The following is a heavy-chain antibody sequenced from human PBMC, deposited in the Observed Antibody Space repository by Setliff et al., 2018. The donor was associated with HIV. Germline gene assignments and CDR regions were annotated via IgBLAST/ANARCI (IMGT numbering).Heavy chain of an antibody. CDR1: GFTFSGYS. CDR3: ARDLPGMAP. V-gene: IGHV3-21*06. CDR2: ISSNSGEI. D-gene: IGHD6-13*01. J-gene: IGHJ5*02. Sequence: GGSLRLSCAASGFTFSGYSMNWVRQAPGKGLEWVSSISSNSGEIFYPESLKGRFTISRDNPKNSLYLQMNSLRAEDSAVYYCARDLPGMAPWGQGTLVTVSS.